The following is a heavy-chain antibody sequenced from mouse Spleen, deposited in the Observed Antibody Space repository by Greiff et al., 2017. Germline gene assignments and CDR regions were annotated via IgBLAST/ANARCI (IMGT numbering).Heavy chain of an antibody. CDR1: GFTLCDYG. Sequence: EVKLVESGGGLVKPGGSLKLSCAASGFTLCDYGMHWVRQATEKGLEWFAYISSGSSTIYYSDTVKGRFTISRDNAKNTLFLQMTSLRSEDTAMYYCARDGYYWYFDVWGTGTTVTVSS. J-gene: IGHJ1*03. CDR3: ARDGYYWYFDV. CDR2: ISSGSSTI. D-gene: IGHD2-3*01. V-gene: IGHV5-17*01.